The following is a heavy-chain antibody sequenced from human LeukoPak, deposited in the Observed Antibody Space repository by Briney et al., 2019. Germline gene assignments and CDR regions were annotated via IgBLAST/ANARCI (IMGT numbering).Heavy chain of an antibody. Sequence: PGGSLRLSCAASGFTFDDYAMHWVRQAPGKGLECVSGISWNSGSIGYADSVKGRFTISRDNAKNSLYLQMNSLRAEDMALYYCAKDLVAGISGGAFDIWGQGKMVTVSS. D-gene: IGHD3-22*01. J-gene: IGHJ3*02. CDR2: ISWNSGSI. V-gene: IGHV3-9*03. CDR1: GFTFDDYA. CDR3: AKDLVAGISGGAFDI.